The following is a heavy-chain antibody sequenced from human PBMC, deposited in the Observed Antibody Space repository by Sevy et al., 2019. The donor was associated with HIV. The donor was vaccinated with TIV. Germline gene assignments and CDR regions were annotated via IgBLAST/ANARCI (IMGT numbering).Heavy chain of an antibody. CDR1: GFSLTTNGVG. Sequence: SGPTLVNPTQTLTLTCTFSGFSLTTNGVGVGWIRQPPGKALEWLALIYWDDDKRYRPSLKNRLTITKDTSKNQVVLTMTDMDPVDTATYYCAHSEYYYGSGSFYKRGGLFAPWGQGTLVTVSS. CDR2: IYWDDDK. D-gene: IGHD3-10*01. V-gene: IGHV2-5*02. J-gene: IGHJ5*02. CDR3: AHSEYYYGSGSFYKRGGLFAP.